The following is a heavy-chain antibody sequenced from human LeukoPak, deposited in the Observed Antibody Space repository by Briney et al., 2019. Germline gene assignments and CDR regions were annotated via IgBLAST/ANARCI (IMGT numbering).Heavy chain of an antibody. CDR3: AREPPNSSGYSHFDY. V-gene: IGHV1-69*13. J-gene: IGHJ4*02. D-gene: IGHD3-22*01. CDR1: GGTFSSYA. Sequence: SVKVSCKASGGTFSSYAISWVRQAPGQGLEWMGGIIPIFGTANYAQKFQGRVPITADESTSTAYMELSSLRSEDTAVYCCAREPPNSSGYSHFDYWGQGTLVTVSS. CDR2: IIPIFGTA.